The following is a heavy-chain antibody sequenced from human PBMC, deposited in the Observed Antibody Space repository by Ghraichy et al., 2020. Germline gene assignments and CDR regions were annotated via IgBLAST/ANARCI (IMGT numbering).Heavy chain of an antibody. CDR2: INPNSGGT. Sequence: ASVKVSCKASGYTFTGYYMHWVRQAPGQGLEWMGWINPNSGGTNYAQKFQGRVTMTRDTSISTAYMELSRLRSDDTAVYYCARPRGYGSGFLCDYWGQGTLVTVSS. J-gene: IGHJ4*02. CDR1: GYTFTGYY. D-gene: IGHD3-10*01. V-gene: IGHV1-2*02. CDR3: ARPRGYGSGFLCDY.